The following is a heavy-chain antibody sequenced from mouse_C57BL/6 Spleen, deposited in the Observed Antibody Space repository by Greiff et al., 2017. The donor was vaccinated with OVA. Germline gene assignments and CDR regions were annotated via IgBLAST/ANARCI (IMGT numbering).Heavy chain of an antibody. Sequence: EVQLVESVAELVRPGASVKLSCTASGFNIKNTYMHWVKQRPEQGLEWIGRIDPANGNTKYAPKFQGKATITADTSSNTAYLQLSSLTSEDTAIYYCARSIYDGPLGLYAMDYWGQGTSVTVSS. CDR3: ARSIYDGPLGLYAMDY. CDR1: GFNIKNTY. CDR2: IDPANGNT. V-gene: IGHV14-3*01. J-gene: IGHJ4*01. D-gene: IGHD2-3*01.